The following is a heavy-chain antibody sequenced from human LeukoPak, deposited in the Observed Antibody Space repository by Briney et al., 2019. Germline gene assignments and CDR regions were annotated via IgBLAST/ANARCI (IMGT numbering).Heavy chain of an antibody. D-gene: IGHD6-6*01. J-gene: IGHJ4*02. CDR1: SDSISPYY. CDR3: ASARIAARPGEDY. CDR2: IYTSGST. V-gene: IGHV4-4*07. Sequence: PSETLSLTCTVSSDSISPYYWSWIRQPAGKGLEWIGRIYTSGSTNHNPSLKSRVTISVDTSKNQFSLKLSSVTAADTAVYYCASARIAARPGEDYWGQGTLVTVSS.